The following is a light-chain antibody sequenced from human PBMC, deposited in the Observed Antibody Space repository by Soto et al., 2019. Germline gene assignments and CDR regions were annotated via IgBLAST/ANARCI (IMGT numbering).Light chain of an antibody. J-gene: IGKJ4*01. Sequence: DIQMTQSPSSLSASVGDRVTITCRASQSISTYLHWYQQKPRKAPNLLIYAASTLQSGVPSRFSGSGSGTDFTLTISSLQPEDFATYFCQHGYSTPLTFGGGTKV. CDR3: QHGYSTPLT. CDR1: QSISTY. V-gene: IGKV1-39*01. CDR2: AAS.